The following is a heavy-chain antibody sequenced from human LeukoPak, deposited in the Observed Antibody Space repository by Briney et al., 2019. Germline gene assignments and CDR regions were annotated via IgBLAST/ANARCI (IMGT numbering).Heavy chain of an antibody. D-gene: IGHD1-26*01. CDR1: GYTLTGYY. Sequence: ASVKVSCKASGYTLTGYYIHWVRQAPGRGLEWMGWINPNSGGTNYAQKFQGRVTMTRDTSISTAYMELSRLRSDDTAVYYCARALRSGSYREFDYWGQGTLVTVSS. CDR3: ARALRSGSYREFDY. CDR2: INPNSGGT. J-gene: IGHJ4*02. V-gene: IGHV1-2*02.